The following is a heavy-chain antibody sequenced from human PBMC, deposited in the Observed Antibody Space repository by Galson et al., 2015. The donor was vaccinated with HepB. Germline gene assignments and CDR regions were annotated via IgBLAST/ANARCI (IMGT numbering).Heavy chain of an antibody. CDR3: ALSYCGGDCFSRPSDAFDI. CDR1: GYSFTRYW. Sequence: VKKPGESLTISCKGVGYSFTRYWIGWVRQMPGKGLEWMGIIYPGDSDTRYSPSFQGQVTISADKSISTAYLQWSSLKASDTAMYYCALSYCGGDCFSRPSDAFDIWGQGTMIIVS. D-gene: IGHD2-21*01. J-gene: IGHJ3*02. CDR2: IYPGDSDT. V-gene: IGHV5-51*03.